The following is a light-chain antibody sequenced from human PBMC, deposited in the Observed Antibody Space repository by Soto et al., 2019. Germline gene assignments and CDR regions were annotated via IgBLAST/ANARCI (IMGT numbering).Light chain of an antibody. CDR1: SSDVGGYTY. CDR2: DVY. CDR3: CSYAGSYIYV. J-gene: IGLJ6*01. Sequence: QSALTQPRSVSGSPGQSVAISCTGTSSDVGGYTYVSWYQQHPGKAPKLLIYDVYRRPSGVPDRFSGSKSGNTASLTISGLQAEDETDYYCCSYAGSYIYVFGTGTQLTVL. V-gene: IGLV2-11*01.